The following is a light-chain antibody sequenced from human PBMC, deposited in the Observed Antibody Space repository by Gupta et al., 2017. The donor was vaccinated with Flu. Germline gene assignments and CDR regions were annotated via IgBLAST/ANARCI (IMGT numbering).Light chain of an antibody. CDR3: ASVNDTSNSVV. CDR1: NSNGGSNY. Sequence: TSTATTNSNGGSNYVYWYQQLPGSAPNLFIYKNSKRHSGVPDRFSGSKYGTTAAVTITGLQAEDEADYYCASVNDTSNSVVFGGGTKLTVL. J-gene: IGLJ2*01. V-gene: IGLV1-47*01. CDR2: KNS.